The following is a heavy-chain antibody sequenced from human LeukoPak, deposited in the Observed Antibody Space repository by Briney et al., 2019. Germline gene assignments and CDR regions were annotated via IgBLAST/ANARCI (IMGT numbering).Heavy chain of an antibody. CDR2: IYYSGST. Sequence: PSETLSLTCTGSGGSMSSYYWSWIRQPPGKGLEWIGYIYYSGSTKYNPSLKSRVTISVDTSKNQFSLKLSSVTAADTAVYYCARGARAGYNLAPFDYWGQGTLVTASS. CDR3: ARGARAGYNLAPFDY. J-gene: IGHJ4*02. D-gene: IGHD5-24*01. CDR1: GGSMSSYY. V-gene: IGHV4-59*08.